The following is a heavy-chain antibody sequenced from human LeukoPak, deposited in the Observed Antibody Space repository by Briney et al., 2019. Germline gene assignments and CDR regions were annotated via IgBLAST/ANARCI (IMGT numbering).Heavy chain of an antibody. CDR3: ARECQGSGWSCYFDY. Sequence: GGSLRLSCAASGFTFRTYEMDWVRQAPGKGLEWVSYISSSGSTIYYADSVKGRFTISRDNAKNPLYLQMNSLRAEDTAVYYCARECQGSGWSCYFDYWGQGTLVTVSS. CDR1: GFTFRTYE. V-gene: IGHV3-48*03. D-gene: IGHD6-19*01. CDR2: ISSSGSTI. J-gene: IGHJ4*02.